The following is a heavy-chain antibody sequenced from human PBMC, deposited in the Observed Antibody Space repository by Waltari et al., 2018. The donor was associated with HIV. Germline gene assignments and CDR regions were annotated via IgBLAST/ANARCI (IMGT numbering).Heavy chain of an antibody. CDR3: AKDAGLRYCSGGSCYPLEYFQH. D-gene: IGHD2-15*01. CDR2: ISWDGGST. V-gene: IGHV3-43*01. Sequence: LEWVSLISWDGGSTYYADSVKGRFTISRDNSKNSLYLQMNSLRTEDTALYYCAKDAGLRYCSGGSCYPLEYFQHWGQGTLVTVSS. J-gene: IGHJ1*01.